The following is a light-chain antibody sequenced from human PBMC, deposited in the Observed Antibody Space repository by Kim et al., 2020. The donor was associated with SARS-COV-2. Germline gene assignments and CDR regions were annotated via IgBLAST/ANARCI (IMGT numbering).Light chain of an antibody. J-gene: IGLJ2*01. CDR2: GKD. CDR1: SLRSYY. CDR3: NSRDSSGNHVL. V-gene: IGLV3-19*01. Sequence: SSELTQDPAVSVALGQTVRITCQGDSLRSYYASWYQQKPGQAPIVVIYGKDNRPSGIPDRFPGSSSGNTASLTITGTQAEDEADYYCNSRDSSGNHVLFGGGTQLTVL.